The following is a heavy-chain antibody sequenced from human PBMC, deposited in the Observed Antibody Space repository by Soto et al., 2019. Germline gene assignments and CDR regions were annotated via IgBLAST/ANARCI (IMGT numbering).Heavy chain of an antibody. D-gene: IGHD6-19*01. Sequence: GGSLRLSCAASGFTFSSYGMHWVRQAPGKGLEWVAVISYDGSNKYYADSVKGRFTISRDNSKNTLYLQMNSLRAEDTAVYYCAKTVSKVAVAGTWFDPWGQGTLVPVSS. J-gene: IGHJ5*02. V-gene: IGHV3-30*18. CDR1: GFTFSSYG. CDR3: AKTVSKVAVAGTWFDP. CDR2: ISYDGSNK.